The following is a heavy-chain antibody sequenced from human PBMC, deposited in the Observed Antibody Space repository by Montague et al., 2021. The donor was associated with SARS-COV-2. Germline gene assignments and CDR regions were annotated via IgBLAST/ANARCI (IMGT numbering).Heavy chain of an antibody. CDR2: ISNDGGNK. J-gene: IGHJ4*02. V-gene: IGHV3-30*18. Sequence: SLRLSCAASGFTFNNYGMHWVRQAPGKELEWVAVISNDGGNKYYADSVKGRFSISRDNSKNTLYLQTNSLGAEDTAVYYCAKDLVGDFWSAFYSGYFDYWGQGTLVTVSS. CDR3: AKDLVGDFWSAFYSGYFDY. D-gene: IGHD3-3*01. CDR1: GFTFNNYG.